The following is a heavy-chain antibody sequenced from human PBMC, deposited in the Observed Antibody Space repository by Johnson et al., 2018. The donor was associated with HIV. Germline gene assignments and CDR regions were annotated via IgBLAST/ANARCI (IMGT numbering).Heavy chain of an antibody. J-gene: IGHJ3*02. Sequence: QEQLVESVGGVVQPGRSLRLSCAASGFTFSSYGMHWVRQAPGKGLEWVAVIWYDGSNKYYTDSVKGRFTISRDNAKNSLYLQMNSLGAEDTAVYYCARDSYNFWSGYPDAFDIWGQGTMVTVSS. CDR3: ARDSYNFWSGYPDAFDI. V-gene: IGHV3-33*01. CDR2: IWYDGSNK. CDR1: GFTFSSYG. D-gene: IGHD3-3*01.